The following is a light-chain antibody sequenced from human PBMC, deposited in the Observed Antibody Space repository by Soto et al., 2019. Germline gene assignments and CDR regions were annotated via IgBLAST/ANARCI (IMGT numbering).Light chain of an antibody. CDR2: GVS. CDR3: QQYNDWPFT. Sequence: EIVITQSPGTLSVSPGERATLSCRASQSVSVNLAWYQQKPGQAPRLLIYGVSTRATGIPARFSGSESGTEFTLTISSLQSEDFAVYYCQQYNDWPFTFGPGT. V-gene: IGKV3-15*01. J-gene: IGKJ3*01. CDR1: QSVSVN.